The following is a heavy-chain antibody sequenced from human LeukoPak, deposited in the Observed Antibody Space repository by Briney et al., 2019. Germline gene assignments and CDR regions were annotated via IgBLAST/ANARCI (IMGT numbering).Heavy chain of an antibody. Sequence: ASVKVSCKTSGYTFTSYGISWVRQAPGQGLEWMGRISAYNGNTNYAQKLQGRVTMTTDTSTSTAYMELRSLRSDDTAVYYCARTIVVVPAAILGWFDPWGQGTLVTVSS. CDR1: GYTFTSYG. CDR3: ARTIVVVPAAILGWFDP. J-gene: IGHJ5*02. V-gene: IGHV1-18*01. CDR2: ISAYNGNT. D-gene: IGHD2-2*01.